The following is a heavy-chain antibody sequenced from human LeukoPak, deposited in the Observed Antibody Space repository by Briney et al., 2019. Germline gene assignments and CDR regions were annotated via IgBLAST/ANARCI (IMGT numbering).Heavy chain of an antibody. CDR2: ISSHGDNT. J-gene: IGHJ4*02. V-gene: IGHV3-64D*06. CDR3: RTGSGMGTFDY. D-gene: IGHD3-10*01. CDR1: GSTFSSYA. Sequence: GGSLRLSCSASGSTFSSYAMHWVRQAPGKGLEYVSAISSHGDNTYYADSVKGRFTISRDNSKNTLYLQMSSLRAEDTSVYYCRTGSGMGTFDYWGQGTLVTVSS.